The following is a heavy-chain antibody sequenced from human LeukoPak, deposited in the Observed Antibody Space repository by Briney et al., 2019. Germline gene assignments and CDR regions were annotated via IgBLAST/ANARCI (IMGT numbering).Heavy chain of an antibody. J-gene: IGHJ4*02. Sequence: GGSLRLSCAASGFTFDDYAMHWVRQAPGKGLEWVSLISGDGGNTYYADSVKGRFTISRDNSKNSLYLQMNSLRTEDTALYYCAKDRDGGYYDSSGYPDYWGQGTLVTVSS. CDR3: AKDRDGGYYDSSGYPDY. V-gene: IGHV3-43*02. D-gene: IGHD3-22*01. CDR2: ISGDGGNT. CDR1: GFTFDDYA.